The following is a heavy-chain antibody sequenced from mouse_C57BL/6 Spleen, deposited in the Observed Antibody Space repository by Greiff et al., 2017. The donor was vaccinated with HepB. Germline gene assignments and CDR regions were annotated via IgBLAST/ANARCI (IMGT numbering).Heavy chain of an antibody. CDR2: ISDGGSYT. D-gene: IGHD2-4*01. V-gene: IGHV5-4*01. CDR3: ARDQGEDYERYFDV. CDR1: GFTFSSYA. Sequence: EVQVVESGGGLVKPGGSLKLSCAASGFTFSSYAMSWVRQTPEKRLEWVATISDGGSYTYYPDNVKGRFTISRDNAKNNLYLQMSHLKSEDTAMYYCARDQGEDYERYFDVWGTGTTVTVSS. J-gene: IGHJ1*03.